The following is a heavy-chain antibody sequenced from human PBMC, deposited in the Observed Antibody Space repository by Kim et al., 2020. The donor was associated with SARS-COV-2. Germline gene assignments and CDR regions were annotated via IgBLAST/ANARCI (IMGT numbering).Heavy chain of an antibody. CDR3: ASDKNYGDYNYYYYGM. Sequence: SETLTLTCTVSGVSISSCGYYWSWIRQHPGKGLEWIGYIYYSGSTYYNPSLKSRVTISVDTSKNQFSLKLSSVTAAATPVYYCASDKNYGDYNYYYYGM. V-gene: IGHV4-31*03. CDR2: IYYSGST. D-gene: IGHD4-17*01. CDR1: GVSISSCGYY. J-gene: IGHJ6*01.